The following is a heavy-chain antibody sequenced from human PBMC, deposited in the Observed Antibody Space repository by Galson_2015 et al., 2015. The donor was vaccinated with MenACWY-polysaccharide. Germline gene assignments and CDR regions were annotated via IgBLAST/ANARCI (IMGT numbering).Heavy chain of an antibody. CDR2: VDYSRKP. J-gene: IGHJ4*02. CDR3: ARAGRTDMVVVGYGWGLDY. V-gene: IGHV4-39*07. CDR1: GGPIRRSSPY. Sequence: TLSLTCTVSGGPIRRSSPYWAWIRRPPGRGLQCTGTVDYSRKPCYNRSLKGRVTITIDTSRTQFSLKLSSVPAADRAVYYGARAGRTDMVVVGYGWGLDYWGQGILVTVSS. D-gene: IGHD2-21*01.